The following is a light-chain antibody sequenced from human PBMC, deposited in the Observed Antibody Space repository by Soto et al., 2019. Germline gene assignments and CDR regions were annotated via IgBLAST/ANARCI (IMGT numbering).Light chain of an antibody. Sequence: DIQMTQSPSSLSASVGDRVTITCRASQSISGYLNWNQQEPGKAPKLLIYAASSLQSGVPSRFSGSGSWTDFTLTISSLQPEDFATYYCQQSYSTPGITFGQGIRLEIK. CDR1: QSISGY. V-gene: IGKV1-39*01. CDR3: QQSYSTPGIT. J-gene: IGKJ5*01. CDR2: AAS.